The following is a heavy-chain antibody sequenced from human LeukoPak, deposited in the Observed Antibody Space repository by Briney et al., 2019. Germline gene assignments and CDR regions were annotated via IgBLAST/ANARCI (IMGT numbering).Heavy chain of an antibody. CDR2: ISGTGGRT. J-gene: IGHJ6*02. V-gene: IGHV3-23*01. Sequence: PGGSLRLSCTASGFTFSNYAMTWVRQAPGKGLEWVSSISGTGGRTYSADSVRGRFTISRDNSKNTLYLQMKNLRVEHTAVYYCAKGLHGGVGYGVDVWGQGTTVPVSS. D-gene: IGHD3-16*01. CDR3: AKGLHGGVGYGVDV. CDR1: GFTFSNYA.